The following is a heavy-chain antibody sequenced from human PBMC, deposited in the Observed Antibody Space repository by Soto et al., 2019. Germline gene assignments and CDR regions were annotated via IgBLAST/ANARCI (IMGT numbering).Heavy chain of an antibody. D-gene: IGHD1-26*01. CDR3: ACGPALRIVGDYYGMDV. V-gene: IGHV1-69*01. CDR2: ISRIDGAT. CDR1: GGTFSRHG. Sequence: QVQLMQSGAEVKKPGSSVKVSCKASGGTFSRHGISWVRQAPGQGLEWMGGISRIDGATRYAQKFQGRVTITADESTTTASKSKTTAYMELYGLTSDDTAVYYCACGPALRIVGDYYGMDVWGQGTTVTVSS. J-gene: IGHJ6*02.